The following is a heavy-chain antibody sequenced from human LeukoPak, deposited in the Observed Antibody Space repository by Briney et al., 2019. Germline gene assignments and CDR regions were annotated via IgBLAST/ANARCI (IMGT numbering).Heavy chain of an antibody. D-gene: IGHD3-10*01. CDR3: ARDRGRKSILLWFGGHMDV. Sequence: GSLRLSCAASGFTFSSYGMSWVRQAPGKGLEWIGSIYYSGSTYYNPSLKSRVTISVDTSKNQFSLKLSSVTAADTAVYYCARDRGRKSILLWFGGHMDVWGKGTTVTVSS. V-gene: IGHV4-39*07. CDR2: IYYSGST. J-gene: IGHJ6*03. CDR1: GFTFSSYG.